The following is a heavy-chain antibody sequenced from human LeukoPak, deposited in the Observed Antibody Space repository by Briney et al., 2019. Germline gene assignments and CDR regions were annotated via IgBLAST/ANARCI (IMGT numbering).Heavy chain of an antibody. D-gene: IGHD2-21*01. CDR1: GGSISSNY. V-gene: IGHV4-59*08. CDR2: MHYSGSS. Sequence: PSETLSLTCTVSGGSISSNYWSWIRQPPGKGLEWIGYMHYSGSSNYNPSFKSRVTTSVDTSQNQFSLKLRSVTAADTAVYYCARRVISNCFGPWGQGTLVTVTS. J-gene: IGHJ5*02. CDR3: ARRVISNCFGP.